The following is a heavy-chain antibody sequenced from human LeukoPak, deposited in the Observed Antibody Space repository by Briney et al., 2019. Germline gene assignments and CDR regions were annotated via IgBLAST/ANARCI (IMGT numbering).Heavy chain of an antibody. J-gene: IGHJ4*02. CDR3: AKASDEPEYYFDY. CDR1: GDSVSSNGAA. Sequence: SQTLSLTCAISGDSVSSNGAAWNWIRQSPSRGLEWLRRTYYRSKWYNDYAVSVKSRITINPDTSKNQFSLQLNSVTPEDTAVYYCAKASDEPEYYFDYWGQGTLVTVSS. CDR2: TYYRSKWYN. V-gene: IGHV6-1*01. D-gene: IGHD1-14*01.